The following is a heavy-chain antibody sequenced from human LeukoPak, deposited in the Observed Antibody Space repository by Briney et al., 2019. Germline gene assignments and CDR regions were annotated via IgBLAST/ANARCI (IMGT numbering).Heavy chain of an antibody. D-gene: IGHD2-8*01. J-gene: IGHJ4*01. V-gene: IGHV4-59*08. CDR3: ASATEMAKVFSFDY. CDR2: IYDGGST. CDR1: GGSISSYY. Sequence: ASETLSLTCTVSGGSISSYYCNWIRQPPGKGLEWIGYIYDGGSTNYNPSLKSRVTISVDTSKSQFSLKVSSVTAADTGVYYCASATEMAKVFSFDYWGHGTLVTVSS.